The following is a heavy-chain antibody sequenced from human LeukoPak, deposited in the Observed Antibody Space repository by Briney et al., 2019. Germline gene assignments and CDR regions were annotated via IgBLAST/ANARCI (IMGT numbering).Heavy chain of an antibody. Sequence: PGGSLRLSCAASGFTFSSYAMSWVRQAPGKGLEWVSAISGSGGSTYYADSVKGRFTISRDNSKNTLYLQMNSLRAEDTAVYYCAKGSGDYYDSSGYYYYYYYYYMDVWGKGTTVTVSS. D-gene: IGHD3-22*01. CDR1: GFTFSSYA. V-gene: IGHV3-23*01. CDR3: AKGSGDYYDSSGYYYYYYYYYMDV. CDR2: ISGSGGST. J-gene: IGHJ6*03.